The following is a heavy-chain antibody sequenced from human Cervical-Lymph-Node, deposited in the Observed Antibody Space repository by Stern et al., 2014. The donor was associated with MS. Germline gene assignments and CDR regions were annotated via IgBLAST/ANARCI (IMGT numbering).Heavy chain of an antibody. V-gene: IGHV4-59*01. D-gene: IGHD1-20*01. J-gene: IGHJ6*02. CDR1: GGSISTYY. CDR3: ARVPYNWNDFYYYGMDV. CDR2: IFYSGST. Sequence: QLQLQESGPGLVKPSETLSLTCTVSGGSISTYYWSWVRQPPGKGLEWIGYIFYSGSTNYNPSLKSRVTMSVDTSRNQFSLELSSVTAADTAVYYCARVPYNWNDFYYYGMDVWGQGTTVTVSS.